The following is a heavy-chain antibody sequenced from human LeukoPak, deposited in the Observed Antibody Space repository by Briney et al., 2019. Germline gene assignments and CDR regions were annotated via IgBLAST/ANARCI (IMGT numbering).Heavy chain of an antibody. J-gene: IGHJ4*02. V-gene: IGHV4-34*01. CDR2: INHSGST. D-gene: IGHD5-12*01. CDR3: AGAVATWYFDY. Sequence: SETLSLTCAVYGGSFSGYYWSWIRQPPGKGLEWIGEINHSGSTNYNPSLKSRATISVDTSKNQFSLKLSSVTAADTAVYYCAGAVATWYFDYWGQGTLVTVSS. CDR1: GGSFSGYY.